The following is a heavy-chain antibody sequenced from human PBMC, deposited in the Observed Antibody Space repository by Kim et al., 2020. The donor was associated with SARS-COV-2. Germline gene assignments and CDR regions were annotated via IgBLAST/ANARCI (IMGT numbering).Heavy chain of an antibody. Sequence: QKFQGRVTITADESTSTAYMELSSLRSEDTAVYYCARSGYSYGPTVNFQHWGQGTLVTVSS. CDR3: ARSGYSYGPTVNFQH. D-gene: IGHD5-18*01. V-gene: IGHV1-69*01. J-gene: IGHJ1*01.